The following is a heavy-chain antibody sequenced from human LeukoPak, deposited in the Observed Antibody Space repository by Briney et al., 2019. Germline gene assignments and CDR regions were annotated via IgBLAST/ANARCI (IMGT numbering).Heavy chain of an antibody. CDR3: ARLRFLEWFSGFDP. Sequence: SGTLSLTCTVSGGSISSYYWSWIRQPPGKGLEWIGYIYYSGSTNYNPSLKSRVTISVDTSKNQFSLKLSSVTAADTAVYYCARLRFLEWFSGFDPWGQGTLVTVSS. CDR1: GGSISSYY. CDR2: IYYSGST. D-gene: IGHD3-3*01. V-gene: IGHV4-59*08. J-gene: IGHJ5*02.